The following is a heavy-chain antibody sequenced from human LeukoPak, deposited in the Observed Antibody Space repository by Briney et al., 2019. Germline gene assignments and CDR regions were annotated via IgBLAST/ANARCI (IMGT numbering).Heavy chain of an antibody. CDR3: ARQYSSGWYYFDY. D-gene: IGHD6-19*01. Sequence: GGSLRLSCAASGFTFSDYYMSWIRQAPGKGLEWVSYISSSSSYIYYADSVKGRFTISRDNAKNSLYLQMNSLRAEDTAVYYCARQYSSGWYYFDYWGQGTLVTVSS. J-gene: IGHJ4*02. CDR2: ISSSSSYI. CDR1: GFTFSDYY. V-gene: IGHV3-11*06.